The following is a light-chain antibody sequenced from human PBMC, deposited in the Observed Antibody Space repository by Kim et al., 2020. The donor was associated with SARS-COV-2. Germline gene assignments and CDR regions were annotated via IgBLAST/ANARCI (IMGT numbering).Light chain of an antibody. J-gene: IGKJ1*01. CDR3: QQYGYSPPT. Sequence: SPGERARLPCRAGPSVTGSYLAWYQQKPGQAPRLLIAGASRRATGIPDRFSASGSGTDFTLTISRLEPEDFAVYYCQQYGYSPPTFGQGTKVDIK. CDR1: PSVTGSY. CDR2: GAS. V-gene: IGKV3-20*01.